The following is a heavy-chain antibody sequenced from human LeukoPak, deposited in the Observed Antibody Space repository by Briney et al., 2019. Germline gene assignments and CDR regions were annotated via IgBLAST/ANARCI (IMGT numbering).Heavy chain of an antibody. D-gene: IGHD1-1*01. CDR3: ASYASGYNWLKV. CDR2: IHPGTGNP. Sequence: GASVKASCKSSGHTFTEYYVHWVRQAPGLGLEWLGWIHPGTGNPNYAQKFQGRVTISRDTSINTAYMELIRLKSDDTAVYYCASYASGYNWLKVWGQGTLVTVSS. CDR1: GHTFTEYY. V-gene: IGHV1-2*02. J-gene: IGHJ4*02.